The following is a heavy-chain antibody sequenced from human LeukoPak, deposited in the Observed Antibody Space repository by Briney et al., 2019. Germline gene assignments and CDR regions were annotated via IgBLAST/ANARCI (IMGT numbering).Heavy chain of an antibody. CDR2: ICSGGSS. Sequence: PSETLSLTCTVSGASIISNTFCWAWIRQPPGQGLEWIGSICSGGSSFYSPSLKTRVTIAIDTSKNQFSLALTSATAADTSMFYCARLKAALYFDVWGQGRLVTVS. CDR1: GASIISNTFC. V-gene: IGHV4-39*01. CDR3: ARLKAALYFDV. J-gene: IGHJ4*01.